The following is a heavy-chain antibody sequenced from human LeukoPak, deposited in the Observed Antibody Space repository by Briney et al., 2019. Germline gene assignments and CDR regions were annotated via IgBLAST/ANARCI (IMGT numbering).Heavy chain of an antibody. CDR2: FDPEDGET. Sequence: VASVKVSCKVSGYTLTELSMHWVRQAPGKGLEWMGGFDPEDGETIYAQKFQGRVTMTEDTSTDTAYMELSSLRSEDTAVYYCARGNRDYDFWSGYYVAFDYWGQGTLVTVSS. D-gene: IGHD3-3*01. CDR3: ARGNRDYDFWSGYYVAFDY. J-gene: IGHJ4*02. CDR1: GYTLTELS. V-gene: IGHV1-24*01.